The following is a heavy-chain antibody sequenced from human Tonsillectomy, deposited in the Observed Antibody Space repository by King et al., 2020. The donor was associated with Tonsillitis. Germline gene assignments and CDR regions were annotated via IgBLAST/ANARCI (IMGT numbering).Heavy chain of an antibody. J-gene: IGHJ1*01. Sequence: VQLVESGGGVVQPGRSLRLSCAASGFTFSSYGIHWVRQAPGKGLEWVAVISYDGRNKYYADSVKGRFTISRDNSKNTLYLQMNSLRAEDMAVYYCAINMGGIVAAGPEYFQHWGQGTLVTVSS. CDR1: GFTFSSYG. CDR2: ISYDGRNK. V-gene: IGHV3-30*03. D-gene: IGHD6-13*01. CDR3: AINMGGIVAAGPEYFQH.